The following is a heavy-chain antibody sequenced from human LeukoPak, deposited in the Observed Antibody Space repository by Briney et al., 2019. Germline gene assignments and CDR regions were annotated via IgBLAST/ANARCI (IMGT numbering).Heavy chain of an antibody. CDR2: IYYSGST. Sequence: PSETLSLTCTVSGGSISSYYWSWIRQPPGKGLEWIGYIYYSGSTNYNPSLKSRVTISVDTSKNQFSLKLSSVTAADTAVYYCAREAKKVNFWSGLVGYFDLWGRGTLVTVSS. V-gene: IGHV4-59*01. D-gene: IGHD3-3*01. CDR1: GGSISSYY. J-gene: IGHJ2*01. CDR3: AREAKKVNFWSGLVGYFDL.